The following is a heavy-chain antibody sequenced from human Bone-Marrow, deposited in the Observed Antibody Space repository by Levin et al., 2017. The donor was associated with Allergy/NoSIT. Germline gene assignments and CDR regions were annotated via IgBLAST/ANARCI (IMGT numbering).Heavy chain of an antibody. CDR3: ARAEAYGTGWYGKNDY. J-gene: IGHJ4*02. D-gene: IGHD6-19*01. CDR1: GFIFNNYA. V-gene: IGHV3-23*01. Sequence: HPGGSLRLSCAASGFIFNNYAMSWVRQAPGKGLEWVSAISRGGNTFYPDSVKGRFTISRDNSKNTLYLQMSSLRAEDAAVYFCARAEAYGTGWYGKNDYWGQGTLATVSS. CDR2: ISRGGNT.